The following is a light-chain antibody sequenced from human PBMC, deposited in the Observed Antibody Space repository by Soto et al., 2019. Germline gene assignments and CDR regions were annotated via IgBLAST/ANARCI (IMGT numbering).Light chain of an antibody. CDR1: QSLSSN. CDR3: QQYNNWPLA. V-gene: IGKV3-15*01. J-gene: IGKJ5*01. CDR2: CAS. Sequence: EIVMTQSPATLSVSPGERVTLSCRASQSLSSNLSWYQQKPGQAPRLLIYCASTRATDIPARFSGSGSGTEFTLTISSLQSEDFAVYFCQQYNNWPLAFGQGTRLEI.